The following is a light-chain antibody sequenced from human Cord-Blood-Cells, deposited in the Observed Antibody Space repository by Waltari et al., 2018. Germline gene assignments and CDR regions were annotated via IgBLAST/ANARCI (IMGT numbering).Light chain of an antibody. Sequence: QSVLTQPPSASGTPGQRVTTSCSGSSSNIGSTYVSWYQQLPGTAPKLMIYDVSKRPSGVSTRFSGSKSGNTASLTISGLQAEDEADYYCSSYTSSSTLVFGGGTKLTVL. V-gene: IGLV2-14*01. CDR3: SSYTSSSTLV. J-gene: IGLJ3*02. CDR1: SSNIGSTY. CDR2: DVS.